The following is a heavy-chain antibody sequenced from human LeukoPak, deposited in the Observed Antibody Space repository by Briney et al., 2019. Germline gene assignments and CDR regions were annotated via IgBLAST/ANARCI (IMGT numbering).Heavy chain of an antibody. Sequence: GASVKVSCKASGYTFTGYYMHWVRQAPGQGLEWMGWINPNSGGTNYAQKFQGRVTMTRDTSISTAYMELSRLRSDDTAVYYCARDGIGGSSWYGGIDYWGQGTLVTVSS. CDR1: GYTFTGYY. J-gene: IGHJ4*02. CDR2: INPNSGGT. CDR3: ARDGIGGSSWYGGIDY. D-gene: IGHD6-13*01. V-gene: IGHV1-2*02.